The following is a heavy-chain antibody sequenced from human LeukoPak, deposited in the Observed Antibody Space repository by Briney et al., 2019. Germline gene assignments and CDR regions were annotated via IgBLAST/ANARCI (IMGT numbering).Heavy chain of an antibody. J-gene: IGHJ4*02. Sequence: GGSLRLSCAASGFTFSTFAMIWVRQPPGKGLEWVSSIFPSGGEIHYADSVRGRFTISRDNSKSTLSLQMNSLRAEDTALYYCVKGGAVAGTFEFWGQGTLVTVSS. CDR2: IFPSGGEI. D-gene: IGHD6-19*01. CDR3: VKGGAVAGTFEF. CDR1: GFTFSTFA. V-gene: IGHV3-23*01.